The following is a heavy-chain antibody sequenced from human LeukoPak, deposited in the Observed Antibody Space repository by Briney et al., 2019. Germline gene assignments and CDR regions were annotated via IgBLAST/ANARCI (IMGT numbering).Heavy chain of an antibody. CDR2: IKQDGSEK. CDR1: GFTFSSYW. CDR3: ARGGYSSSWSLPTH. V-gene: IGHV3-7*01. J-gene: IGHJ6*02. D-gene: IGHD6-13*01. Sequence: GGSLRLSCAASGFTFSSYWMSWVRQAPGKGLEWVANIKQDGSEKYYVDSVKGRFTISRDNAKNSLYLQMNSLRAEDTALYYCARGGYSSSWSLPTHWGQGTTVTVSS.